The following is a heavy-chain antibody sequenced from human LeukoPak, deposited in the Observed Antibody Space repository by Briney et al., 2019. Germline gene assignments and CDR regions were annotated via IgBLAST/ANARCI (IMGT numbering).Heavy chain of an antibody. J-gene: IGHJ4*02. CDR2: ISHSGTT. CDR3: AREGGPYRPLDY. Sequence: SQTLSLTCTVSGGSISSGGYCWSGIRQHPGKGLEWIGYISHSGTTYYNPYNPSLKSRVAISVDKSENHISLKLTSVTAADTAVYYCAREGGPYRPLDYSGQAALATVAS. CDR1: GGSISSGGYC. V-gene: IGHV4-31*03.